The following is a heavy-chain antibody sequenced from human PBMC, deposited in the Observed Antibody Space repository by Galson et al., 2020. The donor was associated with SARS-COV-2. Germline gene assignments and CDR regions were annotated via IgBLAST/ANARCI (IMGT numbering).Heavy chain of an antibody. V-gene: IGHV2-70*01. CDR3: ARMTVVQQLLQYYYYGMVV. Sequence: SGPTLVKPTQTLTLTCTFSGFSLSTSGMCVSWIRQPPGKALEWLAPIDWDADKYYSTPLKTRLTISKDTSKNQVVLTMTNMDPVDTATYYCARMTVVQQLLQYYYYGMVVGGQVTTCTVSS. CDR1: GFSLSTSGMC. CDR2: IDWDADK. J-gene: IGHJ6*02. D-gene: IGHD6-13*01.